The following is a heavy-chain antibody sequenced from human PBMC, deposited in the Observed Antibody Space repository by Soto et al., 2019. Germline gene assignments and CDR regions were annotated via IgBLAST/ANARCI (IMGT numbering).Heavy chain of an antibody. CDR3: ARSIAAAPPGHFDY. V-gene: IGHV4-4*02. J-gene: IGHJ4*02. CDR2: IYHSGST. CDR1: GGSIGSSKW. D-gene: IGHD6-13*01. Sequence: XTLSLPCAVSGGSIGSSKWWSWVLQPPGKGLEWIWEIYHSGSTNYNPSLKSRVTISVDKSKNQFSLKLSYLTSADTAVYYCARSIAAAPPGHFDYWGQGTLGTVS.